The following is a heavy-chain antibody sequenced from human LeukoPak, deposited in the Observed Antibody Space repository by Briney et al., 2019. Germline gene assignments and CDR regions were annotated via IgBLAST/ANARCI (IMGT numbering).Heavy chain of an antibody. Sequence: SETLSLTCAVYGGRFSGYYWSWIRQPPGKGLEWIGEINHSGSTNYNPSLKSRVTISVDTSKNQFSLKLSSVTAADTAVYYCARGPTTVTRLNWFDPWGQGTLVTVSS. V-gene: IGHV4-34*01. CDR1: GGRFSGYY. CDR3: ARGPTTVTRLNWFDP. D-gene: IGHD4-17*01. CDR2: INHSGST. J-gene: IGHJ5*02.